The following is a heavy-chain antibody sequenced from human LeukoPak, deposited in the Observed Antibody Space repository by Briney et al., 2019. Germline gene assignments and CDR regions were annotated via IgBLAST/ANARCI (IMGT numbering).Heavy chain of an antibody. CDR3: ARDSGTYYYAFDI. CDR2: ISSSGSTI. CDR1: GFTFSSYE. V-gene: IGHV3-48*03. Sequence: PGGSLRLSCAASGFTFSSYEMNWVRQAPGKGLEWVSYISSSGSTIYYADSVKGRFTISRDNAKNSLYLQMNSLRAEDTAVYYCARDSGTYYYAFDIWGQGTMVTVSS. J-gene: IGHJ3*02. D-gene: IGHD1-26*01.